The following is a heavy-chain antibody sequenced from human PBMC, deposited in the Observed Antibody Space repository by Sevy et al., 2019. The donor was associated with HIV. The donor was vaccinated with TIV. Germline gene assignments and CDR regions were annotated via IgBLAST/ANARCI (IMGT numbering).Heavy chain of an antibody. CDR3: ARVAIPATGPFDLYYFDY. V-gene: IGHV3-7*04. CDR1: GFSFAWYW. CDR2: INQDGSEK. D-gene: IGHD6-25*01. J-gene: IGHJ4*02. Sequence: GGSLRLSCAASGFSFAWYWMSWVRQTPEKGLEWVANINQDGSEKNYVDSVKGRFTISRDNAKNSVSLQMNSLRAEDTAVYYCARVAIPATGPFDLYYFDYWGQGTLVTVSS.